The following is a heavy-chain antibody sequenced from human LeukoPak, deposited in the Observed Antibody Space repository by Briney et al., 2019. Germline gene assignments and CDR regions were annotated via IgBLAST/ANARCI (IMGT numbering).Heavy chain of an antibody. CDR3: ARDGPAQMVDLDY. J-gene: IGHJ4*02. D-gene: IGHD3-10*01. V-gene: IGHV1-2*02. Sequence: ASVKVSRKASGYTFSGTGWYLYWLRQAPGQGLECMGWIHPNNGDTAYAQKFEGRVAMTRDTSISTAYMELRRLRPDDTAVYFCARDGPAQMVDLDYWGQGTLVTVSS. CDR1: GYTFSGTGWY. CDR2: IHPNNGDT.